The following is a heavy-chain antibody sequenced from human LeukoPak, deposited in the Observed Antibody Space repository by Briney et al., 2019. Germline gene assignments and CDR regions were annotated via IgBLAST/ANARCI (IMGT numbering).Heavy chain of an antibody. CDR1: GFTSRNSA. V-gene: IGHV3-23*01. Sequence: GGSLRLSCAASGFTSRNSAMSWVRQAPGKGLEWVSTFTGGDGSAYYADSVKGRFTISGDNSKNTLYLQMNSLRAEDTALYYCAKEGFDYWGQGTLVTVSS. CDR2: FTGGDGSA. CDR3: AKEGFDY. J-gene: IGHJ4*02.